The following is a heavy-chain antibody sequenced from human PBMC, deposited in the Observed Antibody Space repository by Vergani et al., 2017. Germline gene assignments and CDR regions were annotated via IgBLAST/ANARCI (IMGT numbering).Heavy chain of an antibody. CDR1: GGSISSYY. D-gene: IGHD2-15*01. CDR3: ARDPGGCSGGSCLGHV. V-gene: IGHV4-59*01. J-gene: IGHJ6*02. CDR2: IYYSGST. Sequence: QVQLQESGPGLVKPSETLSLTCTVSGGSISSYYWSWIRQPPGKGLEWIGYIYYSGSTNYNPSLKSRVTISVDTSKNQFSLKLSSVTAADTAEYYCARDPGGCSGGSCLGHVWGQGTTVTVSS.